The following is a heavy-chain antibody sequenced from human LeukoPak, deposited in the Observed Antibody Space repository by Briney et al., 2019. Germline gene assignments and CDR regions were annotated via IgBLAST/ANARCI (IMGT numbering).Heavy chain of an antibody. Sequence: ASVKVSCKASGGTFSSYAVSWVRQAPGQGLEWMGRVIPILGIANYAQKFQGRVTITADKSTSTAYMELSSLRSEDTAVYYRARATIAAAGTGAFDYWGQGTLVTVSS. CDR3: ARATIAAAGTGAFDY. D-gene: IGHD6-13*01. CDR2: VIPILGIA. V-gene: IGHV1-69*04. J-gene: IGHJ4*02. CDR1: GGTFSSYA.